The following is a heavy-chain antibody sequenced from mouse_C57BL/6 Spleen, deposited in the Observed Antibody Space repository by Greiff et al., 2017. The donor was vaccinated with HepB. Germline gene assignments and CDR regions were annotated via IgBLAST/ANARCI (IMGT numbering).Heavy chain of an antibody. J-gene: IGHJ1*03. CDR3: TRDDYDGGYWYFDV. CDR2: ISSGGDYI. D-gene: IGHD2-4*01. Sequence: EVNVVESGEGLVKPGGSLKLSCAASGFTFSSYAMSWVRQTPEKRLEWVAYISSGGDYIYYADTVKGRFTISRDNARNTLYLQMSSLKSEDTAMYYCTRDDYDGGYWYFDVWGTGTTVTVSS. V-gene: IGHV5-9-1*02. CDR1: GFTFSSYA.